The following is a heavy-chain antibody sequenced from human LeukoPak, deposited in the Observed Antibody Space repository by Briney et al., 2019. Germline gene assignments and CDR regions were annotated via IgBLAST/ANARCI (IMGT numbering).Heavy chain of an antibody. Sequence: RGESLKISCKGSGYSFTSYWIAWVRQMPGKGLEWMGIIYPGDSDTRYSPSFQGQVTISADKSINTAYLQWNSLRASDTAMYYCGRQRLVRGVFTEYWGQGTLVIVSS. CDR3: GRQRLVRGVFTEY. J-gene: IGHJ4*02. D-gene: IGHD3-10*01. CDR1: GYSFTSYW. V-gene: IGHV5-51*01. CDR2: IYPGDSDT.